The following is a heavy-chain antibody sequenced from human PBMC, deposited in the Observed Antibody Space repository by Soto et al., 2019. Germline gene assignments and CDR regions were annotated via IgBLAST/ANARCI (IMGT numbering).Heavy chain of an antibody. Sequence: PSQTLSRTCAISVDSVSSSSAAWNWIRESPSRGLEWLGRTYYRSRWYNDYAVSVKSRITINPDTSKNQFSLQLTSVTPEDTAVYYCAGTTSHYWYYMDVWGKETTVTVSS. CDR1: VDSVSSSSAA. V-gene: IGHV6-1*01. J-gene: IGHJ6*03. CDR3: AGTTSHYWYYMDV. D-gene: IGHD1-7*01. CDR2: TYYRSRWYN.